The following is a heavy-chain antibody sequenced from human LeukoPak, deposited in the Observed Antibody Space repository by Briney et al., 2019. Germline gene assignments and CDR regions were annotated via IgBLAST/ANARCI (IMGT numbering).Heavy chain of an antibody. CDR1: GFTFSSYA. D-gene: IGHD1-26*01. J-gene: IGHJ6*03. CDR2: ISYDGSNK. CDR3: AKDGNSGSYIGYYFYYMDV. Sequence: GGSLRLSCAASGFTFSSYAMHWVRQAPGKGLEWVAVISYDGSNKYYADSVKGRFTISRDNSKNTLYLQMNSLRAEDTAVYYCAKDGNSGSYIGYYFYYMDVWGKGTTVTVSS. V-gene: IGHV3-30-3*01.